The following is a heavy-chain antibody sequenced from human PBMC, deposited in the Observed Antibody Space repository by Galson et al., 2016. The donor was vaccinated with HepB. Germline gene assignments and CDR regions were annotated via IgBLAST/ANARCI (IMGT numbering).Heavy chain of an antibody. Sequence: SLRLSCAASGLSFRNVWMSWVRQAPGRGLEWVGRIKSTTHGGTTAYAAPVKGRFTISRDGSKNTVYLQMNSLETEDTAVYYCTTWVPIVATIQDYWGQGTLVTVSS. CDR3: TTWVPIVATIQDY. J-gene: IGHJ4*02. V-gene: IGHV3-15*01. D-gene: IGHD5-12*01. CDR2: IKSTTHGGTT. CDR1: GLSFRNVW.